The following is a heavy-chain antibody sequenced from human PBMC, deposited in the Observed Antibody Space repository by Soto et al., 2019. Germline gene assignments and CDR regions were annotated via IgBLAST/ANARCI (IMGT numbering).Heavy chain of an antibody. CDR1: GGSITTAGYS. V-gene: IGHV4-30-2*01. Sequence: SETLSLTCTVSGGSITTAGYSWSWIRQPPGKALEWIGYVYHTGNAYPKPSLKSRVTISLDRSXXXXXXXXXXXXXXXTALYYCASRPFYYYGLDVWGQGTTVTVSS. D-gene: IGHD3-10*01. CDR2: VYHTGNA. J-gene: IGHJ6*02. CDR3: ASRPFYYYGLDV.